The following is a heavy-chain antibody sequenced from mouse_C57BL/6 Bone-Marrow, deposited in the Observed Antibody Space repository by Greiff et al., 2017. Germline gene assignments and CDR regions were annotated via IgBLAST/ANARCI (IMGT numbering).Heavy chain of an antibody. CDR2: IHPNSGST. J-gene: IGHJ2*01. CDR3: ARNYGNCDLVDY. D-gene: IGHD2-1*01. CDR1: GYTFTSYW. Sequence: VQLQQSGAELVKPGASVKLSCKASGYTFTSYWMHWVKQRPGQGLEWIGMIHPNSGSTNYNEKFKSKATLTVDKSSSTAYMQLSSLTSEDSAVYYCARNYGNCDLVDYWGRGTTLTVSS. V-gene: IGHV1-64*01.